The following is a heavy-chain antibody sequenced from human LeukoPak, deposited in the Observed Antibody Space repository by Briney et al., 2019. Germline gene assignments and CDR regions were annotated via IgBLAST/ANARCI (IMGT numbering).Heavy chain of an antibody. Sequence: ASVKVSCKASGYTFTGYYMHWVRQAPGQGLEWMGWINPNSGGTNYAQKFQGRVTVTRDTSISTAYMELSSLRSEDTAVYYCASWGSSSSSRGLDYWGQGTLVTVSS. V-gene: IGHV1-2*02. CDR2: INPNSGGT. D-gene: IGHD6-6*01. CDR1: GYTFTGYY. J-gene: IGHJ4*02. CDR3: ASWGSSSSSRGLDY.